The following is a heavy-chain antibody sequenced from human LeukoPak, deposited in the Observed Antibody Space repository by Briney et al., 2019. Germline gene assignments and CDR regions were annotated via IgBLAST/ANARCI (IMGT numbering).Heavy chain of an antibody. CDR3: AKVRPEYCSGGTCFDTFDI. D-gene: IGHD2-15*01. J-gene: IGHJ3*02. V-gene: IGHV3-23*01. Sequence: GGSLRLSCAASGFTFSNFAMNWVRLAPGKGLEWVSAISGSGGSTYYADSVKGRFTISRDNSKNTLYLQMNSLRAEDTALDYCAKVRPEYCSGGTCFDTFDIWGQGTMVTVSS. CDR1: GFTFSNFA. CDR2: ISGSGGST.